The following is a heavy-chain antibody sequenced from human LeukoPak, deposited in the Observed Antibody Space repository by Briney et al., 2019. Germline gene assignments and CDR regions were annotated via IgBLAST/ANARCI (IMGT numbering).Heavy chain of an antibody. CDR2: IYTSGSN. V-gene: IGHV4-61*02. J-gene: IGHJ5*02. CDR1: GVSISSGSYY. Sequence: SQTLSLTCTVAGVSISSGSYYWSWIRQPAGKGLEWIVRIYTSGSNNYNPSLKSRITISVDTSKHQYSLKLSSATAADTAVYYCARVRTDVNPGQWFDPWGQGTLVTVSS. CDR3: ARVRTDVNPGQWFDP.